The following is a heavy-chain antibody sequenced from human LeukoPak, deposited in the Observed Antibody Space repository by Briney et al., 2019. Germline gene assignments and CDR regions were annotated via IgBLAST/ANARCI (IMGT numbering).Heavy chain of an antibody. Sequence: GGSLRLSCAASGLTFRTYAMSWVRQAPGKGLEWVSSISDSGGYTFYADSVKGRFTISRDNAKNSLYLQMNSLRAEDTAFYYCARHDFWSGFKGGDYWGQGTLVTVSS. CDR3: ARHDFWSGFKGGDY. J-gene: IGHJ4*02. CDR2: ISDSGGYT. V-gene: IGHV3-23*01. CDR1: GLTFRTYA. D-gene: IGHD3-3*01.